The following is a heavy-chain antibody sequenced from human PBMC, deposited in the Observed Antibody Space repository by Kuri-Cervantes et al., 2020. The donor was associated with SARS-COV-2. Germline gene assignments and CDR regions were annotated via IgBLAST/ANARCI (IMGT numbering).Heavy chain of an antibody. D-gene: IGHD5-24*01. Sequence: SQTLSLTCAVYGGSFSGYYWSWIRQPPGKGLEWIGEINHSGSTNYNPSLKSRVTISVDKSKNQLSLKLSSVTAADTAVYYCARDIRRDGYTLFDYWGQGTLVTVSS. V-gene: IGHV4-34*01. CDR3: ARDIRRDGYTLFDY. J-gene: IGHJ4*02. CDR2: INHSGST. CDR1: GGSFSGYY.